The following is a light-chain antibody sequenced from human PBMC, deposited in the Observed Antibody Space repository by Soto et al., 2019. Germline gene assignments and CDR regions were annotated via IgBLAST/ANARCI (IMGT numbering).Light chain of an antibody. Sequence: IVLTPSPGTLSLSPGEGTTLSCRASQSISRYLAWYQQKPGQGPRLLIYGASSRATGTPDRFSGSGSGTDFTLTINRLEPEDFAVYYCQQYGSSLLTFGGGTKVDIK. CDR2: GAS. CDR3: QQYGSSLLT. V-gene: IGKV3-20*01. CDR1: QSISRY. J-gene: IGKJ4*01.